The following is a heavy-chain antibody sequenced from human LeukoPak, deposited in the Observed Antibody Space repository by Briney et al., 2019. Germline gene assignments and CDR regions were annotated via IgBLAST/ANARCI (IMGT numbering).Heavy chain of an antibody. J-gene: IGHJ3*01. Sequence: PGGSLRLSCAASGFTVSDNYMNWVRQAPGKGLEWVSVIYSGGSTYYVDSAKGRFTISRDNSKNTLYLQMNSLRAEDTAVYYCARDYSRRDALDLWGQGTMVTVSS. CDR1: GFTVSDNY. D-gene: IGHD3-22*01. CDR3: ARDYSRRDALDL. V-gene: IGHV3-53*01. CDR2: IYSGGST.